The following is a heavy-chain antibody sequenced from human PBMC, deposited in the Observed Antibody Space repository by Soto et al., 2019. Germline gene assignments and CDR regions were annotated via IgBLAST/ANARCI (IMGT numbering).Heavy chain of an antibody. V-gene: IGHV3-9*01. J-gene: IGHJ4*02. CDR1: GFNFDDYA. CDR2: ISWNSGSA. Sequence: VQLMAAGGGLVQPGTSLSLSCAACGFNFDDYALRWVLQAPGKGLEWVSGISWNSGSADYADSVKGRFTISRNNAKSYLYLQMTSVGPADTAFSICAKDISSGWFEDVASWGQGTLVTVTS. CDR3: AKDISSGWFEDVAS. D-gene: IGHD3-22*01.